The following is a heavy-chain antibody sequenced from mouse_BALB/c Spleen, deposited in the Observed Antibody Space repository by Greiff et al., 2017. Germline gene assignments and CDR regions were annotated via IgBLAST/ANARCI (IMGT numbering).Heavy chain of an antibody. D-gene: IGHD3-3*01. J-gene: IGHJ3*01. CDR2: INPGSGGT. V-gene: IGHV1-54*01. CDR3: ARGDHMGFAY. Sequence: QVQLQQSGAELVRPGTSVKVSCKASGYAFTNYLIEWVKQRPGQGLEWIGVINPGSGGTNYNEKFKGKATLTADKSSSTAYMQLSSLTSDDSAVYFCARGDHMGFAYWGQGTLVTVSA. CDR1: GYAFTNYL.